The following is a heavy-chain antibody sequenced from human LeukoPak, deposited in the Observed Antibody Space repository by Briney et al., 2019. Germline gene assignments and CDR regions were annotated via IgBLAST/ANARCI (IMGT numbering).Heavy chain of an antibody. D-gene: IGHD4-11*01. CDR1: GGSISTGDYY. V-gene: IGHV4-31*03. J-gene: IGHJ3*02. CDR2: IYYSGNT. CDR3: ARPYSNYVAGAFNI. Sequence: SETLSLTCSVSGGSISTGDYYWSWIRQHPGKGLEWIGYIYYSGNTYYNPSLKSRVSISVDTSKNQLSLKLSSVAAADTAVYYCARPYSNYVAGAFNIWGQGAMVTVSS.